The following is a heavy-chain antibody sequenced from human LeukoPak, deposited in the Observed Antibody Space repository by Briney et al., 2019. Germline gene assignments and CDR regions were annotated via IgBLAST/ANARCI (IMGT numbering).Heavy chain of an antibody. CDR2: INNDGTDT. Sequence: PGGSLGLSCAASGFTFRSFWIHWVRQAPGQGLVWVGRINNDGTDTIYADSVKGRFTVSRDNAKNTLYLQMNSLRVEDTAVYFCARGGFSHGFDVWGQGTVVTVSS. J-gene: IGHJ3*01. CDR3: ARGGFSHGFDV. CDR1: GFTFRSFW. V-gene: IGHV3-74*01. D-gene: IGHD5-12*01.